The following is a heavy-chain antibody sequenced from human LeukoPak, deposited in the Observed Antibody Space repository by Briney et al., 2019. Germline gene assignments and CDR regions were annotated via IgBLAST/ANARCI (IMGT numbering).Heavy chain of an antibody. J-gene: IGHJ5*02. V-gene: IGHV3-33*01. CDR2: IWYDGSNK. Sequence: GGSLRLACAAPGITFSSFGMHWLRQAPGKGLEWVAFIWYDGSNKYYADSVKGRFTISRDNSKNTLYLQMNSLRAEDTAVYYCARDGTVTAGPFDPWGRGTLVTVSS. D-gene: IGHD4-11*01. CDR1: GITFSSFG. CDR3: ARDGTVTAGPFDP.